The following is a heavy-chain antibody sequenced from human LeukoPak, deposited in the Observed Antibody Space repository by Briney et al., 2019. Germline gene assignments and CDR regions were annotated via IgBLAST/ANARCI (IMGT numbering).Heavy chain of an antibody. CDR3: ARDRDSSGFDAFDI. V-gene: IGHV1-69*04. CDR1: GGTFSSYA. D-gene: IGHD3-22*01. Sequence: SVKVSCKASGGTFSSYAISWVRQAPGQGLEWMGRIIPILGIANYAQKFQGRVTITADKSTSTAYMELSSLRSEDTAVYYCARDRDSSGFDAFDIWGQGTTVTVSS. CDR2: IIPILGIA. J-gene: IGHJ3*02.